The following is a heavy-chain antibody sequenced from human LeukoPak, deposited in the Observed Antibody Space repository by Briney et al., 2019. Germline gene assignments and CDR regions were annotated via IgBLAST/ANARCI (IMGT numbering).Heavy chain of an antibody. CDR3: ARGRDLFDS. V-gene: IGHV3-48*04. CDR2: ISSSSGTI. Sequence: GRSLRLSCVASGFTFNTYSMNWFRQAPGKGLEWISYISSSSGTIYYADSVKSRFTISRDNAKNSLYLQMNSLRAEDTAVYYCARGRDLFDSWGQGTLVIVSS. J-gene: IGHJ4*02. CDR1: GFTFNTYS.